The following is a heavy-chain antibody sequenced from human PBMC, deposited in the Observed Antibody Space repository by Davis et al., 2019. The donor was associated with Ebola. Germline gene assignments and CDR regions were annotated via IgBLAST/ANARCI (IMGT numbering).Heavy chain of an antibody. Sequence: MPSETLSLTCTVSGGSISSYYWSWIRQPPGKGLEWIGYIYYTGSTNYNPSLKTRVPISVDTSKIQFSLRLSSVTAADTAVYYCARHGAARANFDYWGQGTLVTVSS. CDR1: GGSISSYY. J-gene: IGHJ4*02. CDR3: ARHGAARANFDY. V-gene: IGHV4-59*01. CDR2: IYYTGST. D-gene: IGHD2-8*01.